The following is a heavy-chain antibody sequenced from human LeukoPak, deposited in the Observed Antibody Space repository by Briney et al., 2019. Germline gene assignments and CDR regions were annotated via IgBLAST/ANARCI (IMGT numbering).Heavy chain of an antibody. Sequence: ASVKVSCNASGYTFTSYDINWVRQATGQGLEWMGWINPNSGGTNYAQKFQGRVTMTRDTSISTAYMELSRLRSDDTAVYYCARGPYEGETTFGVVTPPDYWGQGTLVTVSS. CDR3: ARGPYEGETTFGVVTPPDY. V-gene: IGHV1-2*02. CDR1: GYTFTSYD. J-gene: IGHJ4*02. D-gene: IGHD3-3*01. CDR2: INPNSGGT.